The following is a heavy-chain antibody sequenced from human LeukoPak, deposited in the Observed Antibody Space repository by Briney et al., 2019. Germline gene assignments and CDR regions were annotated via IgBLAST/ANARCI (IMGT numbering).Heavy chain of an antibody. J-gene: IGHJ6*02. V-gene: IGHV4-34*01. CDR2: INHSGST. Sequence: SETLSLTCAVYGGSFSGYYWSWIRQPPGKGLEWIGEINHSGSTNYNPSLKSRVTISVDTSKNQFSLKLSSVTAADTAVYYCASTQPRRVGYYYYGMDVWGQGTTVTVSS. D-gene: IGHD3-10*01. CDR1: GGSFSGYY. CDR3: ASTQPRRVGYYYYGMDV.